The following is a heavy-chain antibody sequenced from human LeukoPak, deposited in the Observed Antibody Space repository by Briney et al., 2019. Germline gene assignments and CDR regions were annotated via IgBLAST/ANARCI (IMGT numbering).Heavy chain of an antibody. D-gene: IGHD3-9*01. CDR3: AREGDILTGYYDVFDY. J-gene: IGHJ4*02. CDR2: IYYSGST. CDR1: GGSISSYY. Sequence: PSETLSLTCTVSGGSISSYYWSWIRQPPGKGLEWIGYIYYSGSTYYNPSLKSRVTISVDTSKNQFSLQLSSVTAADTAVYYCAREGDILTGYYDVFDYWGQGTLVTVSS. V-gene: IGHV4-59*12.